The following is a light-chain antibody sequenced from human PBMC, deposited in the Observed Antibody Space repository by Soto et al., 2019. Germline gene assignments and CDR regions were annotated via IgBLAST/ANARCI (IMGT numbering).Light chain of an antibody. CDR3: QQYNTYPYT. CDR1: QSISSW. V-gene: IGKV1-5*03. CDR2: KAS. Sequence: DIQMTLSPSTLSASVGDRVTITCRASQSISSWLAWYQQKPGKVPKLLIYKASSLESGVPSRFSGSGSGTEFTLSISCLQPDDFATYYCQQYNTYPYTFGQGTKLEIK. J-gene: IGKJ2*01.